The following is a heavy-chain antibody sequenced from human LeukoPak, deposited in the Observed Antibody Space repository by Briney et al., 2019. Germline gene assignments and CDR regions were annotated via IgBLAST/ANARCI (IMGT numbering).Heavy chain of an antibody. CDR3: ARSHCSSTTCPFEY. CDR2: IYPSDSDT. J-gene: IGHJ4*02. CDR1: GYSFTTYW. Sequence: GESLKISCKGSGYSFTTYWIAWVRQMPGKGLEWMGIIYPSDSDTRYSPSFRGQVTISADKSISTAYLQWSSLQASDTAMYYCARSHCSSTTCPFEYWGPGTLVTVSS. V-gene: IGHV5-51*01. D-gene: IGHD2-2*01.